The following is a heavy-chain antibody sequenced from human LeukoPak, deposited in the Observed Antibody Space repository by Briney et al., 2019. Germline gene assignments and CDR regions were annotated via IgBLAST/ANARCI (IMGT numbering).Heavy chain of an antibody. J-gene: IGHJ6*02. CDR3: ARGSHYYYYGMDV. Sequence: GGSLRLSCAASGFSFSSYAMHWVRQAPGKGLEYVSAISSNGGSTHYANSVKGRFTISRDNSRNTLYLQMGSLRAEDMAVYYCARGSHYYYYGMDVWGQGTTVTVSS. CDR1: GFSFSSYA. V-gene: IGHV3-64*01. CDR2: ISSNGGST.